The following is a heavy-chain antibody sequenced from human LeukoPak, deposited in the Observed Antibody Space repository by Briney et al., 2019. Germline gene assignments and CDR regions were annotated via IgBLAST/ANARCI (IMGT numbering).Heavy chain of an antibody. D-gene: IGHD6-19*01. Sequence: GGSLRLSCGTSGFTFSDSWMSWFRQAPGKGLEWVANIKQDGSEKHYVDSLKGRFTISRDNADNSLYLQMNSLRAEDTAVYYCARASVTRMIQSCYSSGWLYYFDYWGQGTQVTVSS. CDR1: GFTFSDSW. V-gene: IGHV3-7*01. CDR2: IKQDGSEK. J-gene: IGHJ4*02. CDR3: ARASVTRMIQSCYSSGWLYYFDY.